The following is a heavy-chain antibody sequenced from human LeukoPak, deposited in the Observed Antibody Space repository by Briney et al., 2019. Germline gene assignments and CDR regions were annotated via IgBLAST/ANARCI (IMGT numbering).Heavy chain of an antibody. J-gene: IGHJ4*02. Sequence: GGSLRLSCAASGFTVSTKYMSWVRQGPGKGLEWVSVIYSGGSTEYADSVKGRFTIFRDNSKNTLYLQMNSLRAEDTAVYYCATRTHSGNYIGCFDYWGQGTLVTVSS. CDR2: IYSGGST. CDR3: ATRTHSGNYIGCFDY. CDR1: GFTVSTKY. V-gene: IGHV3-66*01. D-gene: IGHD1-26*01.